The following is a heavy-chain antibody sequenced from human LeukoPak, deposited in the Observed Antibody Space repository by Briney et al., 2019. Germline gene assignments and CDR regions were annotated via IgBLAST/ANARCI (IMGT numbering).Heavy chain of an antibody. D-gene: IGHD4-17*01. CDR3: AIEADYGDYTRYFDL. Sequence: SETLSLTCTVSGGSISSGDYYWSWIRQPPGKGLEWIGYIYYSGSTYYNPSLKSRVTISVDTSKNQFSLKLSSVTAADTAVYYCAIEADYGDYTRYFDLWGRGTLVTVSS. CDR1: GGSISSGDYY. J-gene: IGHJ2*01. V-gene: IGHV4-30-4*01. CDR2: IYYSGST.